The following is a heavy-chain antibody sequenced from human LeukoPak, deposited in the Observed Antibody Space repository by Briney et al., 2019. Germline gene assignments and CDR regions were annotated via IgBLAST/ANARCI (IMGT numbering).Heavy chain of an antibody. CDR2: IYYSGST. J-gene: IGHJ4*02. CDR1: GGSMSSYY. V-gene: IGHV4-59*01. CDR3: ARGERYYDTPFDY. Sequence: PSETLSLTCTVSGGSMSSYYWSWIRQPPGKGLEWIGYIYYSGSTNYNPSLTSRVTISVDTSKHQFSLKLSSVTAADPAVYYCARGERYYDTPFDYWGQGTLVTVSS. D-gene: IGHD3-22*01.